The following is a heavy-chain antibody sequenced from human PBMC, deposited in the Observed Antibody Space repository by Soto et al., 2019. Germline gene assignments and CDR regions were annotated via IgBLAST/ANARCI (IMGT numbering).Heavy chain of an antibody. J-gene: IGHJ4*02. Sequence: ASVKVSCKVSGYTLTELSMHWVRQAPGKGLEWMGGFDPEDGETIYAQKFQGRVTMTEDTSTDTAYMELSSLRSEDTAVYYCATAAPGYRIAAARPLHFFDYWGQGTLVTVSS. D-gene: IGHD6-13*01. CDR3: ATAAPGYRIAAARPLHFFDY. CDR1: GYTLTELS. CDR2: FDPEDGET. V-gene: IGHV1-24*01.